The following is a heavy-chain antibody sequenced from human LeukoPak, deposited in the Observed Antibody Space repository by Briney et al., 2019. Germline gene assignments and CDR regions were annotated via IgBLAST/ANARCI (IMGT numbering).Heavy chain of an antibody. Sequence: ASVKVSCKASDYTFTRYGISWVRQAPGQGLDWMGWLTGDNGSARYAQKLQGRVTMTTDASTSTAYMELRSLRSDDTAVYYCARVGGIAVADAFDYWGQGTLVTVSS. V-gene: IGHV1-18*01. CDR1: DYTFTRYG. J-gene: IGHJ4*02. CDR2: LTGDNGSA. D-gene: IGHD6-19*01. CDR3: ARVGGIAVADAFDY.